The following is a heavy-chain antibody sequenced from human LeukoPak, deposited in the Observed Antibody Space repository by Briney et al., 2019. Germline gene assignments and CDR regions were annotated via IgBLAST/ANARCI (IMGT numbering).Heavy chain of an antibody. Sequence: GGSLTLSRAASGFTLSNYAMNWVRQAPGKGLGWVASISYDGRNNYYADSVKGRFTMSRDSSKTTLYVQMNSLRDDDTAIYYCARDRNHYDLLSYNYGMDVWGQGTTVTVSS. CDR3: ARDRNHYDLLSYNYGMDV. D-gene: IGHD1-14*01. CDR2: ISYDGRNN. J-gene: IGHJ6*02. CDR1: GFTLSNYA. V-gene: IGHV3-30*04.